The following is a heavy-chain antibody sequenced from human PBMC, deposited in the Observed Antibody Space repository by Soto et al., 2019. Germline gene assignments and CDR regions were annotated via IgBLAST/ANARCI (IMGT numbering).Heavy chain of an antibody. J-gene: IGHJ6*02. Sequence: SETLSLTCTVSGGSVSSGSYYWSWIRQPPGKGLEWIGYIYYSGSTNYNPSLKSRVTISVDTSKNQFSLGLSSVTAADTAVYYCARDRDSSSLVYYYGMDVWGQGTTVTVSS. V-gene: IGHV4-61*01. CDR3: ARDRDSSSLVYYYGMDV. CDR2: IYYSGST. CDR1: GGSVSSGSYY. D-gene: IGHD6-13*01.